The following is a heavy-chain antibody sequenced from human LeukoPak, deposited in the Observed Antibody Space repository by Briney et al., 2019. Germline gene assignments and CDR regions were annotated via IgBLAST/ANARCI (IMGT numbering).Heavy chain of an antibody. V-gene: IGHV1-18*01. CDR2: ISAYNGNT. CDR3: ARSGLGEWLPQTDYYYYYMDV. CDR1: GYTFTSYG. J-gene: IGHJ6*03. Sequence: ASVKVSCKASGYTFTSYGISWVRQAPGQGLEWMGWISAYNGNTNYAQKLQGRVTMTTDTSTSTAYMELRSLRSDDTAVYYCARSGLGEWLPQTDYYYYYMDVWGKGTTVTVSS. D-gene: IGHD3-3*01.